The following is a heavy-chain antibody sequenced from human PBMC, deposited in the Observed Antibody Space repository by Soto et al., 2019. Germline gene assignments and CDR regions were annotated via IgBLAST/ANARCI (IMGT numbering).Heavy chain of an antibody. D-gene: IGHD2-8*01. CDR3: ASDNDWFDP. Sequence: GGSLRLSCAASGFTFSSCGVHWVRQAPGKGLEWVSVISSSSSTKYYADSVKGRFTISRDNAKNSLYLQMNSLRDEDTAVYYCASDNDWFDPWGQGTLVTVSS. J-gene: IGHJ5*02. CDR2: ISSSSSTK. CDR1: GFTFSSCG. V-gene: IGHV3-48*02.